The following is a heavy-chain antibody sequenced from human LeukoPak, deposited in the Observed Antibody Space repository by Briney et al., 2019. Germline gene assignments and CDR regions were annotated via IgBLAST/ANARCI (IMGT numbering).Heavy chain of an antibody. J-gene: IGHJ6*03. Sequence: GASVKVSCKASGYTFTSYDINWVRQAPGQGLEWMGGIIPIFGTANYAQKFQGRVTITADKSTSTAYMELSSLRSEDTAVYYCATGYSSGWVGYYMDVWGKGTTVTVSS. CDR3: ATGYSSGWVGYYMDV. D-gene: IGHD6-19*01. V-gene: IGHV1-69*06. CDR2: IIPIFGTA. CDR1: GYTFTSYD.